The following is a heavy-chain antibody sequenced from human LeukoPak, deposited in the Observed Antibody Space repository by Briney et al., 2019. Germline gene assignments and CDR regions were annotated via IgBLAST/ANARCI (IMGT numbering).Heavy chain of an antibody. J-gene: IGHJ6*03. D-gene: IGHD3-16*01. Sequence: ASVKVSCKASGYSLSSHGISWVRQAPGHGLEWMGWIGAHNGSTNYAQKFQDRVTITTDTSTNTAYMELRSLRSDDTAVYYCARAVLGGPIIHLSYYYMDVWGKGITVTVSS. CDR2: IGAHNGST. V-gene: IGHV1-18*04. CDR1: GYSLSSHG. CDR3: ARAVLGGPIIHLSYYYMDV.